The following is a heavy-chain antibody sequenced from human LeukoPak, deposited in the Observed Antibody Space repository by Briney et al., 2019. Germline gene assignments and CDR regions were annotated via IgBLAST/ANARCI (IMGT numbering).Heavy chain of an antibody. CDR1: GGSISSYY. V-gene: IGHV4-59*01. D-gene: IGHD6-19*01. J-gene: IGHJ4*02. CDR3: ARSSGWYQPFDY. CDR2: IYYSGST. Sequence: SETLSLTCTVSGGSISSYYWSWIRQPPGKGLEWIGYIYYSGSTNYNPSLKSRVTISVDTSKNQFSLKLSSVTAADTAVYYCARSSGWYQPFDYWGQGTLVTVSS.